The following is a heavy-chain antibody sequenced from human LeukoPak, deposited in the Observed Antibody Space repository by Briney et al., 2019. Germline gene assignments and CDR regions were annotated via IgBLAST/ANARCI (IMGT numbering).Heavy chain of an antibody. D-gene: IGHD3-16*01. V-gene: IGHV3-30*18. Sequence: GSLRLSCAASEFTFSGYGMHWVRQAPGKGLEWVAVISYDGSNKYYADSVKGRFTISRDNSKNTLYLQMNSLRAEDTAVYYCAKDLGSLALDYWGQGTLVTVSS. CDR1: EFTFSGYG. CDR2: ISYDGSNK. CDR3: AKDLGSLALDY. J-gene: IGHJ4*02.